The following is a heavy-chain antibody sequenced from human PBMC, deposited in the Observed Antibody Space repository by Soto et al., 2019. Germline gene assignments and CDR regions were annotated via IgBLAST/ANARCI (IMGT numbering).Heavy chain of an antibody. D-gene: IGHD3-10*01. CDR2: FDPEDGET. Sequence: ASVKVSCKVSGYTLTELSMHWVRQAPGKGLEWMGGFDPEDGETIYAQKFQGRVTMTEDTSTDTAYMELSSLRSEDTAVYYCATGQTYYYGSGSYFPRINWLDPWGQGTLVTVSS. CDR1: GYTLTELS. V-gene: IGHV1-24*01. J-gene: IGHJ5*02. CDR3: ATGQTYYYGSGSYFPRINWLDP.